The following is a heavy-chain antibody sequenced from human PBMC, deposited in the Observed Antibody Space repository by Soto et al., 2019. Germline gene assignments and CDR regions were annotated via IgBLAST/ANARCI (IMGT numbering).Heavy chain of an antibody. Sequence: EVQLLESGGDLVQPGGSLRLSCAASGFTVSSNYMSWVRQAPGKGLEWVSVIYSGGSTYYADSVKGRFTISRDNSKNTLYLQMNSLRAEDTAVYYCAVGRDGYNLGVYYWGQGALVTVSS. D-gene: IGHD5-12*01. CDR2: IYSGGST. CDR3: AVGRDGYNLGVYY. V-gene: IGHV3-53*01. CDR1: GFTVSSNY. J-gene: IGHJ4*02.